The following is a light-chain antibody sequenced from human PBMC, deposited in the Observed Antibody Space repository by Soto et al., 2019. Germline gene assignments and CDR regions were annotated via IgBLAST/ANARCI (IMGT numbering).Light chain of an antibody. V-gene: IGKV3-20*01. CDR3: QQYGSTPVT. Sequence: IVMTQSPATLSLSPGEKATLSCRASQSVSSNLAWYQQKPGQAPKLLIYGASSRATGIPDRFSGSGSGTDFTLTISRLEPEDFAVYYCQQYGSTPVTFGQGTKVDIK. CDR1: QSVSSN. CDR2: GAS. J-gene: IGKJ1*01.